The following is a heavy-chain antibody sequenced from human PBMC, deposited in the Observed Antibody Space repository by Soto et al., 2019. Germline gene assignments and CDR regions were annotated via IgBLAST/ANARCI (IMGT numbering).Heavy chain of an antibody. CDR2: IIPVFGSA. D-gene: IGHD2-21*02. CDR3: AVHHCGGDCYHTYYYYGMDV. CDR1: GGTFSSYA. Sequence: GASVKVSCKASGGTFSSYAFSWVRQAPGQGREWMGGIIPVFGSADYAQKFQGRVTTTADESTSTAYMELSSLRSEDTAVYYCAVHHCGGDCYHTYYYYGMDVWGQGXTVTV. J-gene: IGHJ6*02. V-gene: IGHV1-69*13.